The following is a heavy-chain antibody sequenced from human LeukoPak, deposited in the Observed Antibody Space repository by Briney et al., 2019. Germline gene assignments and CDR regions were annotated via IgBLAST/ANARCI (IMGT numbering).Heavy chain of an antibody. CDR3: ARDVPSPEFYFDY. Sequence: GGSLRLSCAASGFTFSSYWMSWVRQAPGKGLEWVANIKQDGSEKYYVDSVKGRFTISRDNAKNSLYLQMNSPRAEDTAVYYCARDVPSPEFYFDYWGQGTLATVSS. D-gene: IGHD3-10*01. CDR2: IKQDGSEK. J-gene: IGHJ4*02. CDR1: GFTFSSYW. V-gene: IGHV3-7*01.